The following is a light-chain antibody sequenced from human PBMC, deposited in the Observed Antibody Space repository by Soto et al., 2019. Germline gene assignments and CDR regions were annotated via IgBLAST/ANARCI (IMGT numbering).Light chain of an antibody. J-gene: IGLJ1*01. CDR2: EVS. CDR1: SSDVGGYNY. V-gene: IGLV2-14*01. CDR3: SSYTSNTTPYV. Sequence: QSVLTQPASVSGSPGQSITISCTGTSSDVGGYNYVSWYQQHPGKAPKVMIYEVSTRPSGVSNRFSGSKSGNTASLTISGLQAEDEAHYYCSSYTSNTTPYVFGTGTQLTVL.